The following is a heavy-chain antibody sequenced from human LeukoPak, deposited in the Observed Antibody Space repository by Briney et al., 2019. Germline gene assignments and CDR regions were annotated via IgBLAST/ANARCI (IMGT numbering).Heavy chain of an antibody. V-gene: IGHV3-21*04. D-gene: IGHD3-10*01. CDR1: GFPFSRFS. Sequence: PGGSLRLSCSASGFPFSRFSMNWVRQAPGKGLEWVSSISSSSDFIYYRDSVKGRFTISRDDAKESLFLQMNSLTAEDTAVYYCARDLSGLQGVDYWGQGTLVTVSS. CDR3: ARDLSGLQGVDY. J-gene: IGHJ4*02. CDR2: ISSSSDFI.